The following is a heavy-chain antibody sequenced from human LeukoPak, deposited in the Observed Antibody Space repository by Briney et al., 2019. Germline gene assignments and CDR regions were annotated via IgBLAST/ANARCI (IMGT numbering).Heavy chain of an antibody. CDR2: IHPNYGGT. J-gene: IGHJ4*02. V-gene: IGHV1-2*02. Sequence: ASVKVSCKASGYTFTGYYIHWVRQAPGQGLEWMGWIHPNYGGTNSAQKFQGRVTMTRDTSINTAYMEVSRLRSDDTAVYYCVRDQRGSHFDYWGQGTLVTVSS. CDR1: GYTFTGYY. CDR3: VRDQRGSHFDY. D-gene: IGHD1-26*01.